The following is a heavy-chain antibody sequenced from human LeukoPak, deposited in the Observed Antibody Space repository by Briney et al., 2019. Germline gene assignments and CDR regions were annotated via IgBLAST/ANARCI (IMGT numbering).Heavy chain of an antibody. V-gene: IGHV4-39*01. Sequence: SETLSLTCTVSGGSVSSSSYYWGWIRQPPGQGLEWIGSIYYSGSTYYNPSLKSRVTISVDTSKNQFSLKLSSVTAADTAVYYCARLGSDYVPFDYWGQGTLVTVSS. J-gene: IGHJ4*02. CDR1: GGSVSSSSYY. D-gene: IGHD3-16*01. CDR3: ARLGSDYVPFDY. CDR2: IYYSGST.